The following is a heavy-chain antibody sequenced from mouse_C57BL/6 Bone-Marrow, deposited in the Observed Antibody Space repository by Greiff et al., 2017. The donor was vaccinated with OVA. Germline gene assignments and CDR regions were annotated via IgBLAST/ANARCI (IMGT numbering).Heavy chain of an antibody. CDR1: GFSLTSYG. Sequence: QVQLKESGPGLVQPSQSLSITCTVSGFSLTSYGVHWVRQSPGKGLEWLGVIWRGGSTDYNAAFMSRLSITKDNSKSQVFFKMNSLQADDTAIYYCAKNYGSSRYYAMDYWGQGTSVTVSS. CDR2: IWRGGST. V-gene: IGHV2-5*01. D-gene: IGHD1-1*01. CDR3: AKNYGSSRYYAMDY. J-gene: IGHJ4*01.